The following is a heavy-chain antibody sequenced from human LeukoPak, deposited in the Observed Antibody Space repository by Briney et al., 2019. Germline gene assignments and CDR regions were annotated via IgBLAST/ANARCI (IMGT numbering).Heavy chain of an antibody. Sequence: PGGSLRLSCVASGFTLSRHWMHWVRQAPGKGLVWVSRIISDGSMTNYAESVRGRFTISRDNAKNTVYVQMNSLRPEDSAVYYCVRQGTVGEFDYWGQGTLVTVSS. CDR2: IISDGSMT. CDR3: VRQGTVGEFDY. J-gene: IGHJ4*02. D-gene: IGHD1-26*01. V-gene: IGHV3-74*01. CDR1: GFTLSRHW.